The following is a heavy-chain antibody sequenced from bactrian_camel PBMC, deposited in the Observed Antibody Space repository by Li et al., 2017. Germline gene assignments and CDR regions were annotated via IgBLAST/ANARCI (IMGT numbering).Heavy chain of an antibody. V-gene: IGHV3S40*01. J-gene: IGHJ4*01. Sequence: VQLVESGGGLVQPGGSLRLSCAASGFTFSRYGMSWVRQAPGKGLEWVSAINSGGFSTYWAESVKGRFTISRDNAKNTVFLQMNKLKPEDTAMYYCGASRVIMTPTQALTTSSLFRFWGQGTQVTVS. CDR2: INSGGFST. CDR3: GASRVIMTPTQALTTSSLFRF. D-gene: IGHD3*01. CDR1: GFTFSRYG.